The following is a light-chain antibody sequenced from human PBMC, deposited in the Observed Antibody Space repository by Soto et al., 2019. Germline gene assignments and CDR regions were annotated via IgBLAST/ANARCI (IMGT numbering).Light chain of an antibody. J-gene: IGLJ7*01. V-gene: IGLV1-40*01. CDR2: G. CDR1: SSNIGAGYP. CDR3: CSYAGASFV. Sequence: QSVLTQPPSVSGAPGQRVTISCTGSSSNIGAGYPVHWYQQLPGTAPKLLVAGNRPSGVPDRFSGSKSGNTASLTISGVQAEDEADYHCCSYAGASFVFGTGTQLTVL.